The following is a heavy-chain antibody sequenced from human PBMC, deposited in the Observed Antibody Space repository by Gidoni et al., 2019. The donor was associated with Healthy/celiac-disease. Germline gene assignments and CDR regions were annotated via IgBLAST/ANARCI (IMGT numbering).Heavy chain of an antibody. CDR3: ARDFDSSGYGTNDAFDI. D-gene: IGHD3-22*01. CDR1: GGSISSGGYY. J-gene: IGHJ3*02. Sequence: QVQLQESGPGLVKPSQTLSLTCPVSGGSISSGGYYWSWIRQHPGKGLEWIGYIYYSGSTYYNPSLKSRVTISVDTSKNQFSLKLSSVTAADTAVYYCARDFDSSGYGTNDAFDIWGQGTMVTVSS. CDR2: IYYSGST. V-gene: IGHV4-31*03.